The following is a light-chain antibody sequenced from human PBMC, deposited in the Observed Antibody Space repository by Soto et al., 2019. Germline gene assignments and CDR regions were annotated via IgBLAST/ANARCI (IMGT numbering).Light chain of an antibody. J-gene: IGLJ1*01. CDR1: SSDVGTYKY. CDR2: DVT. V-gene: IGLV2-11*01. CDR3: CSYAGSYTYV. Sequence: QSALTQPRSVSGSPRQSVTISCTGTSSDVGTYKYVSWYQNQPGTAPKLIIYDVTKRPSGVPDRFPGSKSGDTASLTISGLQAEDEADYYCCSYAGSYTYVFGTGTKVTVL.